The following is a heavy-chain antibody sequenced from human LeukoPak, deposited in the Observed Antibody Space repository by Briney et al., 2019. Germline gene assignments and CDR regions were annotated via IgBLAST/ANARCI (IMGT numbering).Heavy chain of an antibody. D-gene: IGHD1-26*01. Sequence: KPSETLSLTCAVYGESFRGPYWSWVRQTPGKGLEWIGEINHFGTTKSNPSLKSRVTISVDTSKNQFSLNLTSVTDADRAVYYFARQRQSGSSYWGQGIRVTVSS. J-gene: IGHJ4*02. V-gene: IGHV4-34*01. CDR1: GESFRGPY. CDR2: INHFGTT. CDR3: ARQRQSGSSY.